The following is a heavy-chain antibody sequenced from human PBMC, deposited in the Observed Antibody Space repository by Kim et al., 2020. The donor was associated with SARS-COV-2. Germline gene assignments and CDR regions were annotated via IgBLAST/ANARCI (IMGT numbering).Heavy chain of an antibody. Sequence: SETLSLTCAVYGESFRGYYWSWIRQIPGKGLEWIGEINYSGSTNYSPSLKSRVTISVDRSKNQFSLKLYSVTAADTAIYYCARVRGLRSYVDYWGQGTPVTVSS. D-gene: IGHD3-10*01. CDR1: GESFRGYY. CDR3: ARVRGLRSYVDY. CDR2: INYSGST. J-gene: IGHJ4*02. V-gene: IGHV4-34*01.